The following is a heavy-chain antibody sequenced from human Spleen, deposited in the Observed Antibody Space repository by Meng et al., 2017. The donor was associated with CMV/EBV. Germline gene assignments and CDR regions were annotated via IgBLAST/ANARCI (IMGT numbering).Heavy chain of an antibody. Sequence: FSFSSFSMNWVRQVPGKGLEWVSSIIYDSHYISYTDSVKGRFIITRDNAKNSLYLQMNSLRAEDTAVYYCARDIMVRRVIITKWFDPWGQGTLVTVSS. V-gene: IGHV3-21*01. CDR1: FSFSSFS. CDR3: ARDIMVRRVIITKWFDP. CDR2: IIYDSHYI. J-gene: IGHJ5*02. D-gene: IGHD3-10*01.